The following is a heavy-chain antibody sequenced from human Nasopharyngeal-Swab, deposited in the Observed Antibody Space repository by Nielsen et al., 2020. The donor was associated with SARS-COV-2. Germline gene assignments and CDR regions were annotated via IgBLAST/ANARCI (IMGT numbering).Heavy chain of an antibody. CDR3: ARDGYSSSWYAFDI. J-gene: IGHJ3*02. Sequence: GESLKISCAASGFTFSGYSMNWVRQAPGKGLEWVSYISSSSSTIYYADSVKGRFTISRDNAKNSLYLQMNSLRDEDTAVYYCARDGYSSSWYAFDIWGQGTMVTVSS. CDR2: ISSSSSTI. CDR1: GFTFSGYS. V-gene: IGHV3-48*02. D-gene: IGHD6-6*01.